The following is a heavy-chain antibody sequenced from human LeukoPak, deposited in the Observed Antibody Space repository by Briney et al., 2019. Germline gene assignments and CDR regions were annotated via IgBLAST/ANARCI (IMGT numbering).Heavy chain of an antibody. D-gene: IGHD3-22*01. Sequence: SETLSLTCTVSGGSISSGDYYWSWIRQPPGKGLEWIGYIYCSGSTYYNPSLKSRVTISVDTSKNQFSLKLSSVTAADTAVYYRARASPDSSGYQIDYWGQGTLVTVSS. CDR1: GGSISSGDYY. CDR3: ARASPDSSGYQIDY. V-gene: IGHV4-30-4*08. J-gene: IGHJ4*02. CDR2: IYCSGST.